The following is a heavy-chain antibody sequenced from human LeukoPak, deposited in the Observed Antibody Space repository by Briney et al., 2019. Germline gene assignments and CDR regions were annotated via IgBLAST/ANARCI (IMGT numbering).Heavy chain of an antibody. V-gene: IGHV4-4*07. J-gene: IGHJ4*02. CDR2: FYARGNT. CDR3: AKWARYCTNGVCYYFDY. Sequence: SETLSLTCNVSGGSISNYYWNWIRQPAGKGLEWIGRFYARGNTNYNPSLKSRVTMSVDTSKNQLSLKLTSVTAADTAVYYCAKWARYCTNGVCYYFDYWGQGTLVTVSS. CDR1: GGSISNYY. D-gene: IGHD2-8*01.